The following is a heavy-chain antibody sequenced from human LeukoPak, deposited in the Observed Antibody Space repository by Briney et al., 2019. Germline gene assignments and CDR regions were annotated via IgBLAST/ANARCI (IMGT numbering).Heavy chain of an antibody. V-gene: IGHV4-59*01. Sequence: SETLSLTCTVSGGSIISYYWSWIRQPPGKGLEWIGYIYYSGGTNYNPSLKSRVTISVDTSKNQCSLKLSSVTAADTAVYYCARVPTIRNPTTNYYYYYGMDVWGQGTTVTVSS. CDR3: ARVPTIRNPTTNYYYYYGMDV. CDR1: GGSIISYY. CDR2: IYYSGGT. J-gene: IGHJ6*02. D-gene: IGHD5-12*01.